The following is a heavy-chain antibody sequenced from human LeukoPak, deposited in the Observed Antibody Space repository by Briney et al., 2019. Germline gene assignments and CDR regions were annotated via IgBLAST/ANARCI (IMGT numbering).Heavy chain of an antibody. D-gene: IGHD5-18*01. CDR1: GYTFIGYH. CDR3: SGEQDTVMPRLRY. V-gene: IGHV1-2*07. J-gene: IGHJ4*02. CDR2: INPDSGAT. Sequence: SVKVSCKASGYTFIGYHIHWVRQAPGQGLEGMGWINPDSGATNYAHKFQDRVTMTRHTPLSTANMDASRLRSDDAAVCYCSGEQDTVMPRLRYWGKGTLVTVSS.